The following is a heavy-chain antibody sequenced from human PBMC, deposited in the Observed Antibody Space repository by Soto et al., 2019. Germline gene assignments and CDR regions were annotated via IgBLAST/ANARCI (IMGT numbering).Heavy chain of an antibody. CDR3: ARRAETNGWNGFGADKYYFDF. CDR2: LNPNTGNS. V-gene: IGHV1-8*01. CDR1: GYTFTSYD. D-gene: IGHD1-1*01. J-gene: IGHJ4*02. Sequence: QVQLVQSGAEVRKPGASVKVSCEASGYTFTSYDIHWVRQATGQGLEWMGWLNPNTGNSGYAQKFQGRITVTSDTSINTVHMELSSLRSEDTAVYYCARRAETNGWNGFGADKYYFDFWGQGTLVTVSS.